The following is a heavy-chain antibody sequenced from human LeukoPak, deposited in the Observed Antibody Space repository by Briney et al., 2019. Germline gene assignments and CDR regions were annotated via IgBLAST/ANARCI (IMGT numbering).Heavy chain of an antibody. CDR2: MSNSGTT. Sequence: SETLSLTCTVSGASISNCFWSWSRQSPEKGQGLNGYMSNSGTTGHNPSLESRVTMSIDPSKNPSSLSLSSVTAADTALYSCARHLRTGYYGFDYWGQGVLVTVSS. V-gene: IGHV4-59*08. CDR1: GASISNCF. CDR3: ARHLRTGYYGFDY. J-gene: IGHJ4*02. D-gene: IGHD4-17*01.